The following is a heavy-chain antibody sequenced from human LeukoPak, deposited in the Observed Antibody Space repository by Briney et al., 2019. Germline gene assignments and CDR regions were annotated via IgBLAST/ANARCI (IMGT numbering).Heavy chain of an antibody. CDR2: IRTTAEGAKYA. V-gene: IGHV3-48*02. Sequence: QSGGSLGLSCATSGFSFTDYPMNWVRQAPGKGLEWISNIRTTAEGAKYAYYADSVKGRVTISRDDGKNTLYLHMNSLRDDDTAVYYCATDQRYAFDYWGQGILVTVSS. CDR1: GFSFTDYP. J-gene: IGHJ4*02. CDR3: ATDQRYAFDY. D-gene: IGHD3-9*01.